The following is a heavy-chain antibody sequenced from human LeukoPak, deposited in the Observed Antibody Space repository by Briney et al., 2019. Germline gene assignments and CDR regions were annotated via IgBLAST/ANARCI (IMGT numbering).Heavy chain of an antibody. CDR1: GFTVSSNY. CDR3: ARDRRTMVRGANYYYYGMDV. D-gene: IGHD3-10*01. J-gene: IGHJ6*02. Sequence: GGSLRLSCAASGFTVSSNYMSWVRQAPGKGLEWVSVIYSGGSTYYADSVKGRFTISRHNSKNTLYLQMNSLRAEDTAVYYRARDRRTMVRGANYYYYGMDVWGQGTTVTVSS. V-gene: IGHV3-53*04. CDR2: IYSGGST.